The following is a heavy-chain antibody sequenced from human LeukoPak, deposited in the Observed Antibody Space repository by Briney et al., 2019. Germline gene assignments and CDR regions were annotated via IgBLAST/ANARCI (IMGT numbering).Heavy chain of an antibody. D-gene: IGHD1-26*01. CDR1: GYTLTELS. V-gene: IGHV1-24*01. CDR3: AVRSYGPRYFDY. Sequence: ASVKVSCKVSGYTLTELSMHWVRQAPGKGLEWMGGFDPEDGETIYAQKFQGRVTMTEDTSTDTAYMELSSLRSEDTAVYYCAVRSYGPRYFDYWGQGTLVTVSS. J-gene: IGHJ4*02. CDR2: FDPEDGET.